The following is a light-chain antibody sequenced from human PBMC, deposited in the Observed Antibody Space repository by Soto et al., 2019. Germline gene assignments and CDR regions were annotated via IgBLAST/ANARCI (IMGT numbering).Light chain of an antibody. V-gene: IGKV3-20*01. CDR2: DTS. CDR1: QSVTSNY. Sequence: EIVLTQSPGTLSLSPGERATLSSRASQSVTSNYLAWYQQKPGQAPGLLIYDTSTRASGVPDRFSGSGSGTEFTLTISRLEPEDFAVYYCQQYGTSPQTFGQGTKVDFK. CDR3: QQYGTSPQT. J-gene: IGKJ1*01.